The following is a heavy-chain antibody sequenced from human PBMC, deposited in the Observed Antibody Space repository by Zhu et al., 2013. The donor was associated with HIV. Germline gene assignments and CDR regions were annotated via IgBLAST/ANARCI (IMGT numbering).Heavy chain of an antibody. CDR1: GYTFTSYY. CDR3: ASDGLRSGWYGDAFDI. CDR2: INPSGGST. Sequence: QVQLVQSGAEVKKPGASVKVSCKASGYTFTSYYMHWVRQAPGQGLEWMGIINPSGGSTSYAQKFQGRVTMTRDMSTSTVYMELSSLRSEDTAVYYCASDGLRSGWYGDAFDIWGQGTMVTVSS. V-gene: IGHV1-46*03. J-gene: IGHJ3*02. D-gene: IGHD6-19*01.